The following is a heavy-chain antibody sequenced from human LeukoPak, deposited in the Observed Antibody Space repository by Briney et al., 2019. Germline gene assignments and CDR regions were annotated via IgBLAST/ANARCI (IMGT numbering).Heavy chain of an antibody. Sequence: PGGSLRLSCSVSGFTFNNYAMNWVRQAPGKGLEWVSAISGSGGSTYYADSVKGRFTISRDNSKNTLYLQMNSLRAEDTAVYYCAKFLPTHIVVANYYFDYWGQGTLVTVSS. J-gene: IGHJ4*02. CDR2: ISGSGGST. D-gene: IGHD2-21*01. CDR3: AKFLPTHIVVANYYFDY. V-gene: IGHV3-23*01. CDR1: GFTFNNYA.